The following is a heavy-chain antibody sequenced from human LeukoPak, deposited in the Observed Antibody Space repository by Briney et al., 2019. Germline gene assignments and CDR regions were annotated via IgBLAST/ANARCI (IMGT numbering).Heavy chain of an antibody. CDR1: GGSFSGYY. CDR2: IYHSGST. Sequence: SETLSLTCAVYGGSFSGYYWSWIRQPPGKGLEWIGEIYHSGSTNYNPSLKSRVTISVDTSKNQFSLKLSSVTAADTAVYYCARDVVVVPADMSGASDIWGQGTMVTVSS. J-gene: IGHJ3*02. D-gene: IGHD2-2*01. V-gene: IGHV4-34*01. CDR3: ARDVVVVPADMSGASDI.